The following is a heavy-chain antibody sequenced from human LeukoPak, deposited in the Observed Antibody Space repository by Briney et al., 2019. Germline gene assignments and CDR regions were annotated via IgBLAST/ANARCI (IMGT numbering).Heavy chain of an antibody. CDR3: ATDLWIFGVVPRVWNY. Sequence: ASVKVSCKVSGYTLTELSMHWVRQAPGKGLEWMGGFDPEDGETIYAQKFQGRVTMTEDTSTDTAYMELSSLRSEDTAVYYCATDLWIFGVVPRVWNYWGQGTLVTVSP. CDR1: GYTLTELS. D-gene: IGHD3-3*01. J-gene: IGHJ4*02. CDR2: FDPEDGET. V-gene: IGHV1-24*01.